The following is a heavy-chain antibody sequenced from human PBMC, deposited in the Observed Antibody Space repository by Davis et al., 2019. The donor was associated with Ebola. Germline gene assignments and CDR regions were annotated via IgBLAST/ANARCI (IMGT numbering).Heavy chain of an antibody. CDR2: FYHSGTT. J-gene: IGHJ4*02. CDR1: GGSISSRTYY. CDR3: ARQSSVRAARHVFDY. Sequence: MPSETLSLTCTVSGGSISSRTYYWGWIRQPPGKGLEWIGSFYHSGTTYYNPSLKSRVTISVDTSKNQFSLRLTSVTAADTAVYYCARQSSVRAARHVFDYWGQGTLVTVSS. D-gene: IGHD6-6*01. V-gene: IGHV4-39*01.